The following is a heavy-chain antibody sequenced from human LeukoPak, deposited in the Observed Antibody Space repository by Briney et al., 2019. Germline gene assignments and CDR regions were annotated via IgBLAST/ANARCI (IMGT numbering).Heavy chain of an antibody. CDR1: GFTFSSYT. J-gene: IGHJ4*02. CDR3: ARHVVAVGFDY. CDR2: ITSSSSYI. Sequence: PGGALRLSCAASGFTFSSYTMNWVRQAPGKGLEWVSSITSSSSYIYYADSVKGRFTISRDNTKNSLCLQMNSLRAEDTAVYYCARHVVAVGFDYWGQGTLVTVSS. V-gene: IGHV3-21*01. D-gene: IGHD3-22*01.